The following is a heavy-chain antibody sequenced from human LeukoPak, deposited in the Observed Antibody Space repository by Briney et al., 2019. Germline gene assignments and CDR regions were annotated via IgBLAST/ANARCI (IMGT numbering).Heavy chain of an antibody. J-gene: IGHJ3*02. Sequence: GGSLRLSCAASGFTFSSYWMHWVRQAPGKGLEWVAFIRYDGSNKYYADPVKGRFTISRDNSKNTLYLQMNSLRAEDTAVYYCAKVMPVGYPHAFDIWGQGTMVTVSS. V-gene: IGHV3-30*02. CDR3: AKVMPVGYPHAFDI. CDR2: IRYDGSNK. D-gene: IGHD6-25*01. CDR1: GFTFSSYW.